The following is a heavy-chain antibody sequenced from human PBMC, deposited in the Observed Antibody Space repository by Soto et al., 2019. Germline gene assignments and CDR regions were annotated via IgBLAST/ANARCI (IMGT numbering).Heavy chain of an antibody. V-gene: IGHV3-30-3*01. J-gene: IGHJ4*02. CDR3: ASDPKTSGGQHWAFNYFDS. Sequence: QVQLVESGGGVVQPGRSLRLSCAASGFSFSISPMHWVRQAPGKGPEWVALISYEGTNKCYAESVKGRLTISSDNSKSSLNLQANSLRAVDSAEYYGASDPKTSGGQHWAFNYFDSWGQGTLVTVSS. CDR2: ISYEGTNK. CDR1: GFSFSISP. D-gene: IGHD2-8*02.